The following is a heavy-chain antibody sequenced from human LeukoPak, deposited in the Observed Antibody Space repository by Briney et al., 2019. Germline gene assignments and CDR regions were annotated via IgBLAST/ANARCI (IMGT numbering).Heavy chain of an antibody. CDR3: TRAPYSSGWYTVDF. CDR2: ISMSSTYI. D-gene: IGHD6-19*01. V-gene: IGHV3-21*01. J-gene: IGHJ4*02. Sequence: PGGSLRLSCAASGLTFSSNAMNWVRQAPGKGLEWVSSISMSSTYIYYADSVKGRFTISRDNAKNSLYLQMDSLRDEDTAVYYCTRAPYSSGWYTVDFWGQGTLVTVSS. CDR1: GLTFSSNA.